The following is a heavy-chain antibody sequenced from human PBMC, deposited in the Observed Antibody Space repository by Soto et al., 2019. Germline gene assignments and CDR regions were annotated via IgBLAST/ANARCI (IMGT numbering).Heavy chain of an antibody. CDR1: GFTFSGSA. CDR2: IRSKANSYAT. Sequence: EVQLVESGGGLVQPGGSLKLSCAASGFTFSGSAMHWVRQASGKGLEWVGRIRSKANSYATASAASVKGRFTISRDDSKNTAYLQMNSLKTEDTAVYYCTRRSDSRSIDYYGIDVWGQGTTVTVSS. V-gene: IGHV3-73*02. CDR3: TRRSDSRSIDYYGIDV. J-gene: IGHJ6*02. D-gene: IGHD4-4*01.